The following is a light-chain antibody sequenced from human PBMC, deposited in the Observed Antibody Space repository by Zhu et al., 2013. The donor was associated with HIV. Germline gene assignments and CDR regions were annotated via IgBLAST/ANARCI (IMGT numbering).Light chain of an antibody. CDR1: NSNIGSNH. CDR3: AAWDDSLYGWV. Sequence: QSVLTQPPSASVTPGQRVTISCSGSNSNIGSNHVFWYQQLPGTAPKLLIFRTDQRPSGVPDRFSGSKSGTSASLAISGLQSEDEADYYCAAWDDSLYGWVFGGGTKLTVL. CDR2: RTD. J-gene: IGLJ3*02. V-gene: IGLV1-44*01.